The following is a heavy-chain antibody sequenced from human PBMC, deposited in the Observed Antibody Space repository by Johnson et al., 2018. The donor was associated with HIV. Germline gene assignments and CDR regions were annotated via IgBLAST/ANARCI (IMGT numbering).Heavy chain of an antibody. Sequence: QVQLVESGGGVVQPGGSLRLSCVASGFTFSSYGMHWVRQAPGKGLEWVAFIRYDGSNAYYGDSVKGRVTISRDNSKNRLYLQMNSLRDDDTAVYYCAREGGAVASRGFDIWGQGTMVTVSS. V-gene: IGHV3-30*02. CDR3: AREGGAVASRGFDI. D-gene: IGHD6-19*01. CDR2: IRYDGSNA. CDR1: GFTFSSYG. J-gene: IGHJ3*02.